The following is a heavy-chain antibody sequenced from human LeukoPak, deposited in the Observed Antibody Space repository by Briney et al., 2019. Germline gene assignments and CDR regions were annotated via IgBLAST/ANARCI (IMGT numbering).Heavy chain of an antibody. Sequence: SETLSLTCTVSGGSISSYYWSWIRQPPGKGLEWIGYIYYSGSTNYNPSLKSRVTISVDTSKNQFSLKLSSVTAADTAVHYCARGVSARGAFDIWGQGTMVTVSS. J-gene: IGHJ3*02. CDR1: GGSISSYY. CDR3: ARGVSARGAFDI. D-gene: IGHD6-6*01. CDR2: IYYSGST. V-gene: IGHV4-59*01.